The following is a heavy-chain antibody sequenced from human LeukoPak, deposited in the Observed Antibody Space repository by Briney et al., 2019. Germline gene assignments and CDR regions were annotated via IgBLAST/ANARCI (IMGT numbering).Heavy chain of an antibody. D-gene: IGHD3-10*01. J-gene: IGHJ6*02. Sequence: SETLSLTCTVSGGSVSSGSYYWSWIRQPPGKGLEWIGYIYYSGSTNYNPSLKSRVTISVDTSKNQFSLKLSSVTAADTAVYYCAGGWKVRQKRGDYYYGMDVWGQGTTVTVSS. CDR3: AGGWKVRQKRGDYYYGMDV. CDR2: IYYSGST. V-gene: IGHV4-61*01. CDR1: GGSVSSGSYY.